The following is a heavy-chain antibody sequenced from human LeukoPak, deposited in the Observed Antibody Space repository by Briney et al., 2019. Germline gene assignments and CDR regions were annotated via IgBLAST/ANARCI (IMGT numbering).Heavy chain of an antibody. V-gene: IGHV3-53*01. D-gene: IGHD4/OR15-4a*01. Sequence: GGSLRLSCAASGSTFSAYWMTWVRQAPGKGLEWVSFIYSDNTHYSDSVKGRFTISRDNFKNTLYLQMNSLRAEDTAVYYCARRAGAYSHPYDYWGQGTLVTVSS. CDR2: IYSDNT. CDR1: GSTFSAYW. J-gene: IGHJ4*02. CDR3: ARRAGAYSHPYDY.